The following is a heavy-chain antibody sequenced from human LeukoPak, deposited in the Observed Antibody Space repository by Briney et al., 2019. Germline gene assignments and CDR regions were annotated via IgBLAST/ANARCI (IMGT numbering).Heavy chain of an antibody. D-gene: IGHD1-1*01. CDR2: ITSSSTYI. J-gene: IGHJ4*02. CDR3: ARASWIGPFDY. Sequence: GGSLRLSCAASGFTFSNYNMNWVRQASGKGLEWVSSITSSSTYIYYADSVKGRFTISRDNAKNSLYLQMNSLRAEDTAVYYCARASWIGPFDYWGQGTLVTVSS. V-gene: IGHV3-21*01. CDR1: GFTFSNYN.